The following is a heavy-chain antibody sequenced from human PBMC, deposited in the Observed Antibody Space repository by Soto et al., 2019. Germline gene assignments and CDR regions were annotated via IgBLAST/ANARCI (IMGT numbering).Heavy chain of an antibody. J-gene: IGHJ4*02. Sequence: SETLSLTCSFSGDSTSSSGYYWGWIRQPPGKGLEWIGSISFKGTTYYNPSLKSRVTISLDTSKNQFSLKLSSATAADTAVFYCARSTFGSYPETSGYYGFDIWRQGTLDTVPS. CDR3: ARSTFGSYPETSGYYGFDI. D-gene: IGHD3-22*01. V-gene: IGHV4-39*01. CDR2: ISFKGTT. CDR1: GDSTSSSGYY.